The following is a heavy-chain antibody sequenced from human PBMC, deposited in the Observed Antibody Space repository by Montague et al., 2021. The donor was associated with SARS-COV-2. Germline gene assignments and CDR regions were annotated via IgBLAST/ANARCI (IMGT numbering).Heavy chain of an antibody. CDR2: IYTSGST. D-gene: IGHD3-10*01. CDR1: GGSISSGGYY. CDR3: ARVGVGTMVRGVIPAYYYYGMDV. Sequence: SQTLSLTCTVSGGSISSGGYYWSWIRQPAGKGLEWIGRIYTSGSTNYNPSLKSRVTISVDTSKNQFSLKLSSVTAADTAVYYCARVGVGTMVRGVIPAYYYYGMDVWGQGTTVTVSS. J-gene: IGHJ6*02. V-gene: IGHV4-61*02.